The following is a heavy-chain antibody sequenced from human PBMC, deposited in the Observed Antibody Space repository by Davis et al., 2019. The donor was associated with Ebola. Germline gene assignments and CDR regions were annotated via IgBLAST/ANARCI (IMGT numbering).Heavy chain of an antibody. CDR3: ATGYSTNCRGVTTCIPNDY. V-gene: IGHV3-33*08. D-gene: IGHD2-2*01. CDR2: IWSGGSDQ. Sequence: GESLKISCAASGFTFSNYYLHWVRQAPGKGLEGVAIIWSGGSDQYYADSVKGRFTISRDNSRNTLYLHMTSLRVEDTAVYYCATGYSTNCRGVTTCIPNDYWGQGTLVSVSS. CDR1: GFTFSNYY. J-gene: IGHJ4*02.